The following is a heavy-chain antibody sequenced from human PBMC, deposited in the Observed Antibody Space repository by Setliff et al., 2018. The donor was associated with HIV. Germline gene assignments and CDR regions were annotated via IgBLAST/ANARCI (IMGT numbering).Heavy chain of an antibody. CDR3: ARGGYDWNGIDH. Sequence: ASVKVSCKTSGYIFSNDAMNWVRQAPGQGLEWMGWIDTKTGKPTYAQAFRGRFVFSVDTSVNTAYLQISYLKAEEDTAVYYCARGGYDWNGIDHWGPGTLVTVS. J-gene: IGHJ4*02. CDR1: GYIFSNDA. CDR2: IDTKTGKP. D-gene: IGHD1-20*01. V-gene: IGHV7-4-1*02.